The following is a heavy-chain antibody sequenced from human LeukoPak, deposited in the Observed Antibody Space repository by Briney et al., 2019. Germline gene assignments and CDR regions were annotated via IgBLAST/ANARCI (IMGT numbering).Heavy chain of an antibody. J-gene: IGHJ3*02. CDR3: AGDLLGEHDYGDFGAFDI. D-gene: IGHD4-17*01. Sequence: ASVKVSCKASGYTFTSYGISWVRQAPGQGLEWMGWISAYNGNTNYAQKLQGRVTMTTDTSTSTAYMELRSLRSDDTAVYYCAGDLLGEHDYGDFGAFDIWGQGTMVTVSS. V-gene: IGHV1-18*01. CDR1: GYTFTSYG. CDR2: ISAYNGNT.